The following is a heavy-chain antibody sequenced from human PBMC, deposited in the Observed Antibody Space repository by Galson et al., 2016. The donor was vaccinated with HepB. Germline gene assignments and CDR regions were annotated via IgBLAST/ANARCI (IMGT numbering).Heavy chain of an antibody. CDR3: ARDLSGPDR. CDR2: IYSGGRT. V-gene: IGHV3-53*01. Sequence: SLRLSCAASGFRVSGNYMNWVRQAPGKGLEWVSIIYSGGRTYYADSVKGRFTISSDSAENTVYLQMNRLRAEDTALYYCARDLSGPDRWGQGTLVTVSP. J-gene: IGHJ5*02. CDR1: GFRVSGNY.